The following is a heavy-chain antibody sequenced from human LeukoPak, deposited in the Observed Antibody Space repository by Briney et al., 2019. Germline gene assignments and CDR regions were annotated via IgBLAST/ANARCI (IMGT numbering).Heavy chain of an antibody. CDR2: INHSGST. CDR3: ASGVSGRRRHYYYYYYMDV. Sequence: SETLSLTRAVYGGSFSGYYWSWIRQPPPKGREWIWEINHSGSTPYPPSLKSPVPTSVDPSKNLFPLKLTSVTAADTAVYSCASGVSGRRRHYYYYYYMDVWGKGTTVTVSS. J-gene: IGHJ6*03. D-gene: IGHD3-10*01. CDR1: GGSFSGYY. V-gene: IGHV4-34*01.